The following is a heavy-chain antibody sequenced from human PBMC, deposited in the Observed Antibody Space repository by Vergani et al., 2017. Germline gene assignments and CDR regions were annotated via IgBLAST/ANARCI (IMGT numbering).Heavy chain of an antibody. Sequence: QVQLQQWGAGLLKPSETLSLTCAVYGGSFSGYYWSWIRQPPGKGLELIGEINHSGSTKYNPSLKSRVTISVDTSKNQFSLKRSSLTAAETAVYYCATVRRGYCSCGICPFDAFDIWGQGTMVTVSS. D-gene: IGHD2-15*01. CDR1: GGSFSGYY. V-gene: IGHV4-34*01. CDR3: ATVRRGYCSCGICPFDAFDI. J-gene: IGHJ3*02. CDR2: INHSGST.